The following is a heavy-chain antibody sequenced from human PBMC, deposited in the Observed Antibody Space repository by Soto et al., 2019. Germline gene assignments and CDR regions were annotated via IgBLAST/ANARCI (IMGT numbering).Heavy chain of an antibody. Sequence: QLQLQESGPGLVKTSETLSLTCTVSGGSISSSSYYWGWIRQPPGKGLEWIGRIYYSGSTYYNPSLRSRVTISVDTSKTQFSLNLSSVTAAATSVYYCASSEVHWGQGTLVTVSS. CDR3: ASSEVH. CDR2: IYYSGST. CDR1: GGSISSSSYY. V-gene: IGHV4-39*01. J-gene: IGHJ4*02.